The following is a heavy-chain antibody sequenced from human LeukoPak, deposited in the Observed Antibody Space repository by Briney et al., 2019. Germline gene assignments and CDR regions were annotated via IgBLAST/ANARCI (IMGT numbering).Heavy chain of an antibody. V-gene: IGHV3-13*01. J-gene: IGHJ4*02. Sequence: PGGSLRLSCTASGFTLGSHDMHWVRQTTGEGLEWVAAIASGFQTFYAGSVKDRFTVSRKDAKNSLYLQMNSLRAGDTAVYYCVREARGYHYTYFDYWGQGTLVTVSS. CDR2: IASGFQT. D-gene: IGHD5-18*01. CDR3: VREARGYHYTYFDY. CDR1: GFTLGSHD.